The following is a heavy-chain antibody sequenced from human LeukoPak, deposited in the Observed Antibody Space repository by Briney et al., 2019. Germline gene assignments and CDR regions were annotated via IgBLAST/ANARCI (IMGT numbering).Heavy chain of an antibody. CDR1: GGSFSGYY. J-gene: IGHJ4*02. CDR2: INHSGST. V-gene: IGHV4-34*01. CDR3: ARATAYYFDY. Sequence: SETLSLTCAVYGGSFSGYYWSWIRQPPGKGLEWIGEINHSGSTNYNPSLKSRVTISVDTSKNQFPLKLSSVTAADTAVYYCARATAYYFDYWGQGTLATVSS.